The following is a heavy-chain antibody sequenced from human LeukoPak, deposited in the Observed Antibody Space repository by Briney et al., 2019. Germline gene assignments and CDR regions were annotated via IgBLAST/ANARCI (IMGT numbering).Heavy chain of an antibody. V-gene: IGHV4-39*01. D-gene: IGHD4-23*01. Sequence: SETLSLTCTVSGGSISSSSHYWGWIRQPPGKGLEWIGSMYYRGSTYHNPSLKSRVTISVDTSKNQFSLKLSSVTAADTAVYYCARHRMRYGGPNWFDPWGQGTLVTVSS. CDR2: MYYRGST. CDR1: GGSISSSSHY. CDR3: ARHRMRYGGPNWFDP. J-gene: IGHJ5*02.